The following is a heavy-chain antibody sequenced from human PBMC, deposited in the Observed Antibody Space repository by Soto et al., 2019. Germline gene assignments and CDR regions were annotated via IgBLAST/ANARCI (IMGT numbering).Heavy chain of an antibody. Sequence: SGGSLTLSCSASGFTFSSYARHGVRQAPGKGLEYVSGISSNGDNTYHPDSVEGRFAISRDNSNNTLYLQLSSLRAEDTAVYYGGRIAVAGCLSYWGQGTPVTVSS. V-gene: IGHV3-64D*06. D-gene: IGHD6-19*01. CDR2: ISSNGDNT. CDR1: GFTFSSYA. J-gene: IGHJ4*02. CDR3: GRIAVAGCLSY.